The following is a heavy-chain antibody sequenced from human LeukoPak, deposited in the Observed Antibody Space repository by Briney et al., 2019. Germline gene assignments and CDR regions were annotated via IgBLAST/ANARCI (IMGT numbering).Heavy chain of an antibody. CDR3: VRQAGVS. V-gene: IGHV3-23*01. J-gene: IGHJ5*02. D-gene: IGHD6-19*01. CDR2: ISGSGGTT. CDR1: GFTFSNYY. Sequence: GGSLRLSCAASGFTFSNYYMSWVRQAPGKGLEWVSAISGSGGTTYYADSVKGRFTISRDNDKNYLYLQMNSLRDEDTAVYYCVRQAGVSWGQGTLVTVSS.